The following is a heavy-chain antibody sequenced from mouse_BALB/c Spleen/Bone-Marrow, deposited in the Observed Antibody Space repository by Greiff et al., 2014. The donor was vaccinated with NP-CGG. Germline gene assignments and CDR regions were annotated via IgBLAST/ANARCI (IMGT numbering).Heavy chain of an antibody. J-gene: IGHJ4*01. CDR2: IHYSGGT. CDR1: GYSITSGYS. D-gene: IGHD2-12*01. CDR3: ARWNDYYAMDY. V-gene: IGHV3-1*02. Sequence: VQLKESGPALVKPSQSLSLTCTVTGYSITSGYSWHWIRQFPGNTLEWMGYIHYSGGTNYNPSLKSRISITRDTSKNQFFLQLNSVTTEDTATYYCARWNDYYAMDYWGQGTSVTVSS.